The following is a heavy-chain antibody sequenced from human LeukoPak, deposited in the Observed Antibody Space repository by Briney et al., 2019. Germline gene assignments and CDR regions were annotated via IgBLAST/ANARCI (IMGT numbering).Heavy chain of an antibody. D-gene: IGHD3-22*01. J-gene: IGHJ3*02. CDR2: MYGDGST. Sequence: GGSLRLSCAASGFTFSNAWMSWVRQAPGKGLEWVSIMYGDGSTYNADSVKGRLTISRDNSNNTVFLQMKSLRAEDTAVYYCSKSFETSGYYGPDAFEIWGQGTMVTVAS. CDR3: SKSFETSGYYGPDAFEI. V-gene: IGHV3-66*01. CDR1: GFTFSNAW.